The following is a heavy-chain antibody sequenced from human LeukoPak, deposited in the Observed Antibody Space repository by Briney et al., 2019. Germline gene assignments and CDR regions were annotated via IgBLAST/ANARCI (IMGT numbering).Heavy chain of an antibody. CDR3: ARGGGFSFGAQSYYQLSL. Sequence: ASVKVSCKASGYTFTSYDINWVRQATGQGLEWVGWMNPNSGKTGYTQKFQGRFSMTRDTSISTAYLELNSLTSEDTAVYYCARGGGFSFGAQSYYQLSLWGQGTLVTVSS. V-gene: IGHV1-8*01. CDR1: GYTFTSYD. D-gene: IGHD3-10*01. CDR2: MNPNSGKT. J-gene: IGHJ4*02.